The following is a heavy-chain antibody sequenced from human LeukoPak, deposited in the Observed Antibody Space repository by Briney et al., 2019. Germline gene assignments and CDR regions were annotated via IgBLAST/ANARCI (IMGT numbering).Heavy chain of an antibody. CDR2: INHSGST. CDR1: GGSFSGYY. V-gene: IGHV4-34*01. J-gene: IGHJ5*02. D-gene: IGHD3-10*01. CDR3: ARHVPVLLWFGEEYNWFDP. Sequence: SETLSLTCAVYGGSFSGYYWSWIRQPPGKGLEWIGEINHSGSTNYNPSLKSRVTISVDTSKNQFSLKLSSVTAADTAVYYCARHVPVLLWFGEEYNWFDPWGQGTLVTVSS.